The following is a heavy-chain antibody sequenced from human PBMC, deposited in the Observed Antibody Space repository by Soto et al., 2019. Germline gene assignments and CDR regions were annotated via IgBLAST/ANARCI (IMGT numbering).Heavy chain of an antibody. V-gene: IGHV4-34*01. CDR3: ASQALDTAIFYY. Sequence: QVQLQQWGAGLLKPSETLSLTCAVYGGSFSGYYWSWIRQSPGKGLEWIGEINHSGSTNYNPSLKSRVTISVDTSKNQFSLKWNSVTAADTAVYYCASQALDTAIFYYWGQGTLVTVSS. CDR1: GGSFSGYY. J-gene: IGHJ4*02. CDR2: INHSGST. D-gene: IGHD5-18*01.